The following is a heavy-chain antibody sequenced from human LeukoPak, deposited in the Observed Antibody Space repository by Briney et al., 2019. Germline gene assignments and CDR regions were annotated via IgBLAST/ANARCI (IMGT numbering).Heavy chain of an antibody. Sequence: GSLRLSCAASGFTFSTYWINWVRQGPGKGLEWIGEINHSGSTNYNPSLKSRVTISVDTSKNQFSLKLSSVTAADTAVYYCARGSYSSSWYYDYWGQGTLVTVSS. CDR1: GFTFSTYW. CDR2: INHSGST. J-gene: IGHJ4*02. D-gene: IGHD6-13*01. V-gene: IGHV4-34*01. CDR3: ARGSYSSSWYYDY.